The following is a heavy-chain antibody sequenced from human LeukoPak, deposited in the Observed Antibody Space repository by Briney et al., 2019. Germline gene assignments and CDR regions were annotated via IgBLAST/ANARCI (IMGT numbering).Heavy chain of an antibody. Sequence: SETLSLTCAVYGGSFSGYYWSWIRQPPGKGLEWIGEINHSGSTNYSPSLESRVTMSVDTSKNQFSLKLSSVTAADTAMYYCARVGVQIVVVPAATTQTTYYYYMDVWDKGTTVTVSS. CDR1: GGSFSGYY. V-gene: IGHV4-34*01. CDR2: INHSGST. CDR3: ARVGVQIVVVPAATTQTTYYYYMDV. D-gene: IGHD2-2*01. J-gene: IGHJ6*03.